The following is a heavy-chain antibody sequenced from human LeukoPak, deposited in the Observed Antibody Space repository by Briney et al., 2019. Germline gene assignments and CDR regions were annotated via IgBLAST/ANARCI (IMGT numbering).Heavy chain of an antibody. J-gene: IGHJ4*02. CDR2: IIPIFGTA. Sequence: SVKVSCKASGGTFSSYAISWVRQAPGQGLEWMGEIIPIFGTANYARKFQGRVTITTDESTSTAYMELSSLRSEDTAVYYCARVPRSYCSSTSCYLFDYWGQGTLVTVSS. D-gene: IGHD2-2*01. CDR1: GGTFSSYA. CDR3: ARVPRSYCSSTSCYLFDY. V-gene: IGHV1-69*05.